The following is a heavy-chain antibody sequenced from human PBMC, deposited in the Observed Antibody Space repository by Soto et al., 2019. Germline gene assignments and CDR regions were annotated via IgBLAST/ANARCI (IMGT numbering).Heavy chain of an antibody. J-gene: IGHJ6*02. CDR3: ARDLGNDSSGYTYYYYGMDV. CDR2: INPSGGST. D-gene: IGHD3-22*01. CDR1: GYTFTSYG. V-gene: IGHV1-46*01. Sequence: ASVKVSCKASGYTFTSYGISWVRQAPGQGLEWMGIINPSGGSTSYAQKFQGRVTMTRDTSTSTVYMELSSLRSEDTAVYYCARDLGNDSSGYTYYYYGMDVWGQGTTVTVSS.